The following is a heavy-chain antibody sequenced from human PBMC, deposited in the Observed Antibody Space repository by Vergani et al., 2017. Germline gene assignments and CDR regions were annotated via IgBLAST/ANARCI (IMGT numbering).Heavy chain of an antibody. V-gene: IGHV4-34*01. CDR1: GGSFSGYY. D-gene: IGHD2-2*01. J-gene: IGHJ5*02. CDR2: INHSGST. Sequence: QVQLQQWGAGLLKPSETLSLTCAVYGGSFSGYYWSWIRQPPGKGVGWIGEINHSGSTNYTPSLKRRVTIPVDTSKNQFSLKLSSVTAADTTVYYCAACSSYSQNPGSPSWGGSFCANNWFDPWGQGTLVTVSS. CDR3: AACSSYSQNPGSPSWGGSFCANNWFDP.